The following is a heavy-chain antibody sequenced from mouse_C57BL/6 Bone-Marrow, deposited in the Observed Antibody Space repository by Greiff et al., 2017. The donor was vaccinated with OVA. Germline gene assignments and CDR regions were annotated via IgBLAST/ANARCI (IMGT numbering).Heavy chain of an antibody. CDR3: ARGESPYYYAMDY. CDR2: ISDGGSYT. Sequence: EVQLVESGGGLVKPGGSLKLSCAASGLTFSSYAMSWVRQTPEKRLEWVATISDGGSYTYYPDKVKGRFPISRDHAKNNLYLQMSHLKSEDTAMYYCARGESPYYYAMDYWGKGTSVTVSS. CDR1: GLTFSSYA. V-gene: IGHV5-4*01. J-gene: IGHJ4*01.